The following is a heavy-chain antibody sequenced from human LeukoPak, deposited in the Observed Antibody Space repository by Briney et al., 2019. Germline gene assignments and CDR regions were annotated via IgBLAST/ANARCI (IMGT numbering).Heavy chain of an antibody. D-gene: IGHD3-22*01. J-gene: IGHJ6*02. CDR3: TTMIVVVIPPEGMDV. Sequence: GRSLRLSCAASVFTFSSYGMHWVRQAPGKGLEWVAVISYDGSNKYYADSVKGRFTISRDNSKNTLYLQMNSLRAEDTAVYYCTTMIVVVIPPEGMDVWGQGTTVTVSS. CDR2: ISYDGSNK. V-gene: IGHV3-30*03. CDR1: VFTFSSYG.